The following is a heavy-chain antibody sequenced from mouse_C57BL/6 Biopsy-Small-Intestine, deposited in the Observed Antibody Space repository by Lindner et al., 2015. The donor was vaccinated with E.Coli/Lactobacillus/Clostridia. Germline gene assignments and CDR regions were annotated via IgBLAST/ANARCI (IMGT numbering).Heavy chain of an antibody. CDR1: GYSFTGYF. D-gene: IGHD2-5*01. CDR2: INPYNGDT. V-gene: IGHV1-20*01. Sequence: VQLQESGPELVKPGDSVKISCKASGYSFTGYFMNWVMQSHGKSLEWIGRINPYNGDTFYNQKFKGKATLTVDKPSSTAHMELRSLTSEDSAVYYCARYLYYSNFAYWGQGTLVTVSA. CDR3: ARYLYYSNFAY. J-gene: IGHJ3*01.